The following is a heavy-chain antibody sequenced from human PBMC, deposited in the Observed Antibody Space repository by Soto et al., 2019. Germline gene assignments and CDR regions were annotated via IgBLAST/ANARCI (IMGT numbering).Heavy chain of an antibody. CDR3: AKGGRQWLVASDFNY. J-gene: IGHJ4*02. CDR1: GFTFSDYA. CDR2: VSHDGRNT. D-gene: IGHD6-19*01. Sequence: GGSLRLSCAASGFTFSDYAMHWVRQAPGKGLEWVAVVSHDGRNTHYADSVKGRFTITRDSSKNTVSLEMTSLRAEDMAVYYCAKGGRQWLVASDFNYWGQGALVTVSS. V-gene: IGHV3-30*18.